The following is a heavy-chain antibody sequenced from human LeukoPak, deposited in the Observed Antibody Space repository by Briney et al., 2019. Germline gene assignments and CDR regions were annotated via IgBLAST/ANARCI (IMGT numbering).Heavy chain of an antibody. V-gene: IGHV3-53*01. D-gene: IGHD5-24*01. CDR3: ASECRAVSY. J-gene: IGHJ4*02. CDR1: WFTVSSTY. Sequence: GGSLRLSCAASWFTVSSTYMSWVRQAAGEGVGWVSVICSGGSTYYADSVKGRFTISRDNSKNTLYLQMNSRRADDKAVYYCASECRAVSYWGQGTLVTVSS. CDR2: ICSGGST.